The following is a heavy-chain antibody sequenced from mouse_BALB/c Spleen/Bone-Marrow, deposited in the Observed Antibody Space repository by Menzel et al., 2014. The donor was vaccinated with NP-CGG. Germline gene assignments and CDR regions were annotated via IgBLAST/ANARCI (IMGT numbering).Heavy chain of an antibody. V-gene: IGHV1-5*01. D-gene: IGHD1-1*01. CDR1: GYTFTSYW. J-gene: IGHJ4*01. Sequence: VQLQQSGTVLARPGASVKMSCKASGYTFTSYWMHWVKQRPGQGLEWIGAIYPGNSDTSYNQKFKGKAKLTAVTSTSTAYMELSSLTNEDSAVYYCTRFLYGSSFYYAMDYWGQGTSVTVSS. CDR2: IYPGNSDT. CDR3: TRFLYGSSFYYAMDY.